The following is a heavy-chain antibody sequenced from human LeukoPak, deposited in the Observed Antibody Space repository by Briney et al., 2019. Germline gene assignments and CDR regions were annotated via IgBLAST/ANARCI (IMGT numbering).Heavy chain of an antibody. CDR2: ISAYNGNT. V-gene: IGHV1-18*04. Sequence: GASVKVSCKASGYTFTGYYMHWARQAPGQGLEWMGWISAYNGNTNYAQKLQGRVTMTTDTSTSTAYMELRSLRSDDTAVYYCARQLREWELPLDYWGQGTLVTVSS. CDR3: ARQLREWELPLDY. CDR1: GYTFTGYY. D-gene: IGHD1-26*01. J-gene: IGHJ4*02.